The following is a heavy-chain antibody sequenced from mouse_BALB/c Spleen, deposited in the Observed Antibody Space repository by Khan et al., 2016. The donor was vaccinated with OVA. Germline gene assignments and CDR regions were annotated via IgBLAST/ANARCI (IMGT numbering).Heavy chain of an antibody. CDR3: ARVGAAYYRNDGGAMEY. CDR2: INTHSGVP. V-gene: IGHV9-4*02. J-gene: IGHJ4*01. Sequence: QIQLVQSGPELKKPGETVRISCKASGYTFTTAGIQWVQKMPGKGLKWIGWINTHSGVPKYAEDFKGRFAFSLEISVNTAYLQITNLKNEDTAKYFCARVGAAYYRNDGGAMEYWGQGTSVTVSS. CDR1: GYTFTTAG. D-gene: IGHD2-14*01.